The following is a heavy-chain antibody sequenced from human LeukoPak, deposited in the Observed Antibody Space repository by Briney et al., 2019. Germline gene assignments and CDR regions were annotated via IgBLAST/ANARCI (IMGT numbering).Heavy chain of an antibody. V-gene: IGHV4-38-2*02. Sequence: SETLSLTCTVSGYSVSSGYYWGWIRQPLGKGLEWIGSIFHRGSTYYNPSLKSRVTVSVDTSKNQFSLKLSSLTAADTAVYYCARMAAAGTGAPLFDYWGQGTLVTVSS. CDR2: IFHRGST. CDR1: GYSVSSGYY. J-gene: IGHJ4*01. CDR3: ARMAAAGTGAPLFDY. D-gene: IGHD6-13*01.